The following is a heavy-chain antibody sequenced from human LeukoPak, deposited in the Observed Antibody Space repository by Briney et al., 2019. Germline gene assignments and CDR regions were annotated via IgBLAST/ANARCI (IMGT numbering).Heavy chain of an antibody. CDR1: GFTFSSYS. J-gene: IGHJ6*03. V-gene: IGHV3-48*01. CDR2: ISSSSSTI. CDR3: ARDSGYSGSPDYYYYYMDV. D-gene: IGHD1-26*01. Sequence: PGGSLRLSCAASGFTFSSYSMNWVRQAPGKGLEWVSYISSSSSTIYYADSVKGRFTISRDNAKNSLYLQMNSLRAEDTAVYYCARDSGYSGSPDYYYYYMDVWGKGTTVTVSS.